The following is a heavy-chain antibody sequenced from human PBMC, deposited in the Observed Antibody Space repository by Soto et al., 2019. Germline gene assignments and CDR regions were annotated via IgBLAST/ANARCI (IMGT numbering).Heavy chain of an antibody. CDR1: GGSISSSSYY. CDR3: ARHQSHSSSYVDP. CDR2: IYYSGST. J-gene: IGHJ5*02. V-gene: IGHV4-39*01. Sequence: SETLSLTCTVSGGSISSSSYYWGWIRQPPGKGLEWIGSIYYSGSTYYNPSLKSRVTISLDTSKNQFSLKLSSVTAADTAVYYCARHQSHSSSYVDPWGQGTLVTVSS. D-gene: IGHD6-13*01.